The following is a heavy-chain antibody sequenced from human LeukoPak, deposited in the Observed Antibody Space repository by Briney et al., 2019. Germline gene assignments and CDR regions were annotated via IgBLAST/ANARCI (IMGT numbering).Heavy chain of an antibody. D-gene: IGHD3-10*01. CDR1: GGSFSGYY. CDR3: ARGRAIIRYGSGSYYLFDY. Sequence: SETLSLTCAVYGGSFSGYYWSWIRQPPGKGLEWIGENNHSGSTNYNPSLKSRVTISVDTSKNQFSLKLSSVTAADTAVYYCARGRAIIRYGSGSYYLFDYWGQGTLVTVSS. CDR2: NNHSGST. J-gene: IGHJ4*02. V-gene: IGHV4-34*01.